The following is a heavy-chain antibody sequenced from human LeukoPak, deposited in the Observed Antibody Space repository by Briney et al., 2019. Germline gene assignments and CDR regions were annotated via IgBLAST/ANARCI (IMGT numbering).Heavy chain of an antibody. CDR1: GGTFSSYA. CDR2: IIPIFGTA. V-gene: IGHV1-69*13. J-gene: IGHJ5*02. Sequence: SVNVSFTASGGTFSSYAISWVRQAPGQGLEWMGGIIPIFGTANYAQKFQGRVTITADESTSTAYMELSSLRSEDTAVYYCARDLGIGNWFDPWGQGTLVTVSS. D-gene: IGHD2-2*03. CDR3: ARDLGIGNWFDP.